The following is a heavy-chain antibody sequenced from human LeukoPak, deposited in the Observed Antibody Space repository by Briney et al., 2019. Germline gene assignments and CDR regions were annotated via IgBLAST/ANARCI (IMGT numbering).Heavy chain of an antibody. Sequence: GGSLRLSCAASGFTFSDYYMSWIRQAPGKGLEWVSYISSSGSTIYYADSVKGRFTISRDNAKNSLYLQMNSLRAEDTAVYYCAKARHAGYPSFDYWGQGTLVTVSS. CDR3: AKARHAGYPSFDY. CDR1: GFTFSDYY. V-gene: IGHV3-11*01. CDR2: ISSSGSTI. D-gene: IGHD5-12*01. J-gene: IGHJ4*02.